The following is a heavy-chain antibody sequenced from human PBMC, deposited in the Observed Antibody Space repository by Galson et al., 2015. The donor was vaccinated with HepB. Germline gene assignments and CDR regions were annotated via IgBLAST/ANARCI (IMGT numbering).Heavy chain of an antibody. D-gene: IGHD4-17*01. Sequence: LSLTCAVSGGSISSGGYSWSWIRQPPGKGLEWIGYIYPSGTTFYNPSLKSRVSISLDRSKNQFFLNLSSVTAADTAVYFCARGDGEVYGDEDCYFDLWGRGTLVTVSS. CDR2: IYPSGTT. J-gene: IGHJ2*01. V-gene: IGHV4-30-2*01. CDR3: ARGDGEVYGDEDCYFDL. CDR1: GGSISSGGYS.